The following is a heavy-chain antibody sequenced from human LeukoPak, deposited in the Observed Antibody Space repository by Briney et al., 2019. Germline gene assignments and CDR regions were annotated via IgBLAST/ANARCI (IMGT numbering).Heavy chain of an antibody. Sequence: PGGALRLSCAASGFTFSSDAMSWVRQAPGKGLEWVSAISDSGGSTYYADSVKGRFTLSRDNSKNTLYLKMNSLRAEDTAVYYCAKDLNYYPSSSFDSWGQGTLVTVSS. J-gene: IGHJ4*02. CDR1: GFTFSSDA. V-gene: IGHV3-23*01. CDR2: ISDSGGST. CDR3: AKDLNYYPSSSFDS. D-gene: IGHD3-10*01.